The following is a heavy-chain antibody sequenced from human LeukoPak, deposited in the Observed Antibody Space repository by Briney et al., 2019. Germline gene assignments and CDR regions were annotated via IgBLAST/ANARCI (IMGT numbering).Heavy chain of an antibody. CDR3: ARRPLWFGKNYMDV. J-gene: IGHJ6*03. CDR2: INHSGST. V-gene: IGHV4-34*01. CDR1: GGSISSYY. Sequence: SETLSLTCTVSGGSISSYYWSWIRQPPGKGLEWIGEINHSGSTNYNPSLKSRVTISIDTSKNQFSLKLSSVTAADTAVYYCARRPLWFGKNYMDVWGKGTTVTISS. D-gene: IGHD3-10*01.